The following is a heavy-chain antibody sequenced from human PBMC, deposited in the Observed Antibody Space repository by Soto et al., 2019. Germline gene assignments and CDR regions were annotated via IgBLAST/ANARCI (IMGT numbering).Heavy chain of an antibody. Sequence: SETLSLTCTVSGGSISSYYWSWIRQPPGKGLEWIGYIYYSGSTNYNPSLKSRVTISVDTSKNQFSLKLSSVTAADTAVYYCARASDYYGMDVWRQGTTVTVSS. CDR3: ARASDYYGMDV. CDR2: IYYSGST. V-gene: IGHV4-59*01. J-gene: IGHJ6*02. CDR1: GGSISSYY.